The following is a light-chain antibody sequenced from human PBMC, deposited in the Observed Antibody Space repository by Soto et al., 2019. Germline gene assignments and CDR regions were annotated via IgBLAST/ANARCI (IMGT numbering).Light chain of an antibody. V-gene: IGKV3-15*01. CDR2: GAS. J-gene: IGKJ4*01. Sequence: EIVMTQSPSTLSVSTGERATLSCRASQSVSSNLAWYQQKPGQSPRLLIYGASTRATGIPARFSGSGSETEFTLTISSLQSEDFAVYYCQQHNDWPRLTFGGGTKVDIK. CDR3: QQHNDWPRLT. CDR1: QSVSSN.